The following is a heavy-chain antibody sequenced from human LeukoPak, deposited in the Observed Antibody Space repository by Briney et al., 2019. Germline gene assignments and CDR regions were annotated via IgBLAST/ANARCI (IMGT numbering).Heavy chain of an antibody. D-gene: IGHD2-2*01. CDR2: INHSGST. CDR3: ARDRRLGYCSSASCRTPFDP. Sequence: SETLSLTCTVSGGSISSSSYYWSWIRQPPGKGLEWIGEINHSGSTNYNPSLKSRVTISVDTSKNQFSLKLSSVTAADTAVYYCARDRRLGYCSSASCRTPFDPWGQGTLVTVSS. J-gene: IGHJ5*02. CDR1: GGSISSSSYY. V-gene: IGHV4-39*07.